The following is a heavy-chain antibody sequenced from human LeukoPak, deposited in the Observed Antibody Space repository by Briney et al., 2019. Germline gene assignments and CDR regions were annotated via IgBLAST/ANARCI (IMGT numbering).Heavy chain of an antibody. Sequence: GGSLRLSCAASGFTFSSYAMHWVRQAPGKGLEWVAVISYDGSNKYYADSVKGRFTISRDNSKNTLYLQMNSLRAEDTAVCYCASDYGGNSFDYWGQGTLVTVSS. J-gene: IGHJ4*02. D-gene: IGHD4-23*01. CDR1: GFTFSSYA. CDR3: ASDYGGNSFDY. CDR2: ISYDGSNK. V-gene: IGHV3-30*04.